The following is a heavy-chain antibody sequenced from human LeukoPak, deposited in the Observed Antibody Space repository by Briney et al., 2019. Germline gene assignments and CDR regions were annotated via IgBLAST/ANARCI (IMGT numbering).Heavy chain of an antibody. V-gene: IGHV3-7*01. CDR2: IKQDGSEK. CDR1: GFTFSSYW. Sequence: GGSLRLSCAASGFTFSSYWLSWVRQAPGKGLEWVVNIKQDGSEKYYVDSVKGRFTISRDNAKNSLYLQMNSLRAEDTAVYYCARDRGYDILTGYQDWGQGTLVTVSS. J-gene: IGHJ4*02. CDR3: ARDRGYDILTGYQD. D-gene: IGHD3-9*01.